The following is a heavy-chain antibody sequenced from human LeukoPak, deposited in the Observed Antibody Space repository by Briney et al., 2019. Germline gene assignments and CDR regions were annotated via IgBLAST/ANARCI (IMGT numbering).Heavy chain of an antibody. Sequence: SETLSLTCAVYGGSFSGYYWSWIRQPPGKGLEWIGEINHSGSTNYNPSLKSRVTISVDTSENQFSLKLSSVTAADTAVYYCARLTSKRGQGSGWYGGGVNAYYYYGMDVWGQGTTVTVSS. CDR1: GGSFSGYY. J-gene: IGHJ6*02. CDR3: ARLTSKRGQGSGWYGGGVNAYYYYGMDV. V-gene: IGHV4-34*01. CDR2: INHSGST. D-gene: IGHD6-19*01.